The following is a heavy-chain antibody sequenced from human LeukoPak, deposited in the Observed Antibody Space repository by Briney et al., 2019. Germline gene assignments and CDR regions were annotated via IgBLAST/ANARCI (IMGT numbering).Heavy chain of an antibody. CDR1: GFTFTSYS. CDR3: AKGGKWDVTPFDY. Sequence: RAGGSLRLSCAASGFTFTSYSMNWVRQAPGKGLEWVSTISGGGGSTYYAGSVKGRFTISRDNSKNTLYLQVNSLRAEDTAVYYCAKGGKWDVTPFDYWGQGTLVTVSS. V-gene: IGHV3-23*01. CDR2: ISGGGGST. J-gene: IGHJ4*02. D-gene: IGHD1-26*01.